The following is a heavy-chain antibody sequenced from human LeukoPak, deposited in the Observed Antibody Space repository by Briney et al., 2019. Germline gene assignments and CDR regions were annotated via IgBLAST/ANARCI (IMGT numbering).Heavy chain of an antibody. Sequence: GGSLRLSCAASGFTFSDYYMSWIRQAPGKGLEWVSFISGRGSNIKYADSVKGRFTISRDNAKSSLYLQMNSLRAEDTVVYYCARSGTPSSSWYYFDYGGQGTLVTVSS. CDR2: ISGRGSNI. J-gene: IGHJ4*02. V-gene: IGHV3-11*01. D-gene: IGHD6-13*01. CDR1: GFTFSDYY. CDR3: ARSGTPSSSWYYFDY.